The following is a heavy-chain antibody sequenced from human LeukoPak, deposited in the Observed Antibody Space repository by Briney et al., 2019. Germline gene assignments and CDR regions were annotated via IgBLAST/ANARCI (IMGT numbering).Heavy chain of an antibody. Sequence: PGGSLRLSCAASGFTFSSYAMSWVRQAPGKGLEWVSAISGSGGSTYYADSVKGRFTISRDNSKNTLYLQMNSLRAEDTAVYYCAKIARYCSSTSCYTRDYWGQGTLVTVSS. CDR1: GFTFSSYA. D-gene: IGHD2-2*02. CDR2: ISGSGGST. J-gene: IGHJ4*02. V-gene: IGHV3-23*01. CDR3: AKIARYCSSTSCYTRDY.